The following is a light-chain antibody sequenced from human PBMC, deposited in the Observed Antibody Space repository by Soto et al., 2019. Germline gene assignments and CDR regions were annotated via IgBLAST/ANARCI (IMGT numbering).Light chain of an antibody. Sequence: QSVLTQPPSVSGTPGQGVPISCSGSRSTIATNFVYWYQHLPGTAPKIIMDRINQRPSGVPDRFSGFKSGTSASLAISVLRYEDEAEYYCAAWEDNLSRPVLGGGTKLPVL. CDR3: AAWEDNLSRPV. J-gene: IGLJ3*02. CDR1: RSTIATNF. V-gene: IGLV1-47*01. CDR2: RIN.